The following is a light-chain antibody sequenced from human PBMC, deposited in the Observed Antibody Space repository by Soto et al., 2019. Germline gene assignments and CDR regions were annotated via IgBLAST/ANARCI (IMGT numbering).Light chain of an antibody. CDR2: AAS. J-gene: IGKJ3*01. CDR3: QQSYSTLSFT. Sequence: DIQMTQSPSSLSASVGDRVTITCRASQSISSYLNWYQQKPGKAPKLLIYAASNLQFGVPSRFSGSGSGTDFTLTISSLQPEDFATYYCQQSYSTLSFTFGPGTKVDIK. CDR1: QSISSY. V-gene: IGKV1-39*01.